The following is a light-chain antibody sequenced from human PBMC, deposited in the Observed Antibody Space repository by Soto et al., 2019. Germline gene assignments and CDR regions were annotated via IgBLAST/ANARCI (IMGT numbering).Light chain of an antibody. V-gene: IGKV1-6*01. CDR1: QGFRND. CDR3: QQDYNYPWT. CDR2: AAS. J-gene: IGKJ1*01. Sequence: AIQMTQSPSSLSASVGDRVTITCRASQGFRNDLAWYQQKPGKAPKLLIYAASSLQSGVPSRFSGSGSGTDFTLPISSLQPEDFATYYCQQDYNYPWTFGQGTKVEIK.